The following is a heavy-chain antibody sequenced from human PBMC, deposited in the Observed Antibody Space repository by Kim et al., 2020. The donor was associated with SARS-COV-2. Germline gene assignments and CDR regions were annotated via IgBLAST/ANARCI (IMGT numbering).Heavy chain of an antibody. CDR2: IWYDGSNK. CDR1: GFTFSSYG. CDR3: ARDLTGYGGEFDP. J-gene: IGHJ5*02. D-gene: IGHD2-21*01. V-gene: IGHV3-33*01. Sequence: GGSLRLSCAASGFTFSSYGMHWVRQAPGKGLEWVAVIWYDGSNKYYADSVKGRFTISRDNSKNTLYLQMNSLRAEDTAVYYCARDLTGYGGEFDPWGQGTLVTVSS.